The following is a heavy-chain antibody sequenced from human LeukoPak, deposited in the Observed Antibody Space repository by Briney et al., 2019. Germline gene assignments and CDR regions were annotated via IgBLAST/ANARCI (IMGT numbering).Heavy chain of an antibody. CDR1: GDTIRTSFYY. CDR3: ARYSTDWYFDL. Sequence: KPSETLSLTCTVFGDTIRTSFYYWDWIRQSPGKGLEWIGGIFYSGITYYNPSLRSRVTISVDRSKNQFSLKLSSVTAADTAVYYCARYSTDWYFDLWGRGTLVTVSS. D-gene: IGHD4-11*01. CDR2: IFYSGIT. V-gene: IGHV4-39*07. J-gene: IGHJ2*01.